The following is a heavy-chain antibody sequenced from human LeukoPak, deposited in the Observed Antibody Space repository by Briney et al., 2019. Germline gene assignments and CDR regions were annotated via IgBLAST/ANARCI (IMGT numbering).Heavy chain of an antibody. CDR1: GYTFTGYY. V-gene: IGHV1-2*04. CDR2: INPNSGGT. CDR3: AREGGSGWREFDY. D-gene: IGHD6-19*01. Sequence: ASVKVSCKASGYTFTGYYMHWVRQAPGQGLEWMGWINPNSGGTNYAQKFQGWVTMTRDTSISTAYMELSRLRSDDTAVYYCAREGGSGWREFDYWGQGTLVTVSS. J-gene: IGHJ4*02.